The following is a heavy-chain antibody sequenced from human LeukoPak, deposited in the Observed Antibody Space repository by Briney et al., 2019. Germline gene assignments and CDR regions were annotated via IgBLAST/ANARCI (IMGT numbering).Heavy chain of an antibody. J-gene: IGHJ3*02. CDR2: ISSSGSTI. D-gene: IGHD4-17*01. CDR1: GFTFSSYS. CDR3: ASMVTTLDAFDI. V-gene: IGHV3-48*04. Sequence: GGSLRLSCAASGFTFSSYSMNLVRQAPGKGLEWVSYISSSGSTIHYADSVKGRFTISRDNAKNSLYLRMNSLRAEDTAVYYCASMVTTLDAFDIWGQGTMVTVSS.